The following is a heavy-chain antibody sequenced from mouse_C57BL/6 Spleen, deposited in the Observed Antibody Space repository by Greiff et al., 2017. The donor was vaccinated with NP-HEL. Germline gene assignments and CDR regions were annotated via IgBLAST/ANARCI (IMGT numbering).Heavy chain of an antibody. CDR3: ANGDYYGSSYGAMDY. CDR1: GYTFTDYY. D-gene: IGHD1-1*01. J-gene: IGHJ4*01. Sequence: EVQLQQSGPELVKPGASVKISCKASGYTFTDYYMNWVKQSHGKSLEWIGDINPNNGGTSYNQKFKGKATLTVDKSSSTAYMELRSLTSEDSAVYYCANGDYYGSSYGAMDYWGQGTSVTVSS. V-gene: IGHV1-26*01. CDR2: INPNNGGT.